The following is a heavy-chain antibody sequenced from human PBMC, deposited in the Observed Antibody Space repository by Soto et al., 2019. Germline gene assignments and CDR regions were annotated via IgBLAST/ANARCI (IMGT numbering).Heavy chain of an antibody. J-gene: IGHJ4*02. CDR2: IYYSGST. CDR1: GGSISSGDYY. D-gene: IGHD2-21*01. V-gene: IGHV4-30-4*01. Sequence: PAETLSLTCTVSGGSISSGDYYWSWIRQPPGKGLEWIGYIYYSGSTYYNPSPKSRVTISVDTSKNQFSLKLSSVTSADTAVYYCARDLRRDCYNYRGPLDYSGQGTLVTVSS. CDR3: ARDLRRDCYNYRGPLDY.